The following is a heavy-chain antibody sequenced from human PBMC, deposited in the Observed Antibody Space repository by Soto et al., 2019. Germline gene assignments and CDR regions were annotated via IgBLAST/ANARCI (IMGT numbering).Heavy chain of an antibody. D-gene: IGHD3-10*01. CDR1: GYTFTSYY. V-gene: IGHV1-46*03. CDR3: ARVYRGARGPIDNWFDP. CDR2: INPSGGST. Sequence: ASVKVSCKASGYTFTSYYMHWVRQAPGQGLEWMGIINPSGGSTSYAQKFQGRVTMTRDTSTSTVYMELSSLRSEDTAVYYCARVYRGARGPIDNWFDPWGQGTLVTVSS. J-gene: IGHJ5*02.